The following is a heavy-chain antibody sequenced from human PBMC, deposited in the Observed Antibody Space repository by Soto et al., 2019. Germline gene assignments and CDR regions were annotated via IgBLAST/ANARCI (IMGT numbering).Heavy chain of an antibody. CDR3: ARSRSGAVADSFDF. D-gene: IGHD3-10*01. Sequence: HPGGSLRLSCAASGFTFSSYWMSWVRQAPGKGLEWVAVISRDGSNKYYVDSVKGRFTISRDNSKDTVYLQMNSLRDEDSAMFYCARSRSGAVADSFDFWGQGTLVTVSS. J-gene: IGHJ4*02. CDR2: ISRDGSNK. CDR1: GFTFSSYW. V-gene: IGHV3-30*03.